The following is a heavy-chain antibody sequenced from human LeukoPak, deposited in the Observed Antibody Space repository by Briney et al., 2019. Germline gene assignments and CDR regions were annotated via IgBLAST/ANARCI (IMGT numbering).Heavy chain of an antibody. CDR1: SGSISSNNYY. CDR3: ARYVVSGSGRYYFDY. Sequence: PSETLSLTSTVSSGSISSNNYYWGWVRQPPGKGLEWIGSVSYSGTTYYNPSLKSRVTISVDTSKNQFSLRLSSVTAADTAVYLCARYVVSGSGRYYFDYWGQGSLVTVSS. D-gene: IGHD3-10*01. V-gene: IGHV4-39*01. J-gene: IGHJ4*02. CDR2: VSYSGTT.